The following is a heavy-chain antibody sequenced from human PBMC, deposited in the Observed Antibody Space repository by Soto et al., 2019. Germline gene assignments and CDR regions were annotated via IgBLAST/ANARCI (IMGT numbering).Heavy chain of an antibody. CDR2: IRSNADGGTT. CDR3: TATKVGY. J-gene: IGHJ4*02. V-gene: IGHV3-15*07. Sequence: PGGSLRLSCAASGFTFTNAWMNWVRQAPGKGLEWVGRIRSNADGGTTDYAAPVKGRFTISRDDSKNTLYLQMNSLKTEDTAVYYCTATKVGYWGQGTLVTVSS. CDR1: GFTFTNAW.